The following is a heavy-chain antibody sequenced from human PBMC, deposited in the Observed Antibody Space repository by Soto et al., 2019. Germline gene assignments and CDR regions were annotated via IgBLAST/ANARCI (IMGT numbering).Heavy chain of an antibody. CDR3: ARVFRWSSSSWGFDY. Sequence: QVQLVQSGAEVKKPGASVKVSCKASGYTFLSYGITWVRQAPGQGLEWMGWISAYNANTNYGQKFQDRVSMTTDTSSNTAYLEVRSLRSDDTAFYFCARVFRWSSSSWGFDYWGQGTLVNVSS. CDR1: GYTFLSYG. V-gene: IGHV1-18*01. D-gene: IGHD6-6*01. CDR2: ISAYNANT. J-gene: IGHJ4*02.